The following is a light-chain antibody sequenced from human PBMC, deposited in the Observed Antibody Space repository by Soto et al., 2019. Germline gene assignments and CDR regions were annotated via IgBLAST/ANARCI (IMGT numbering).Light chain of an antibody. CDR1: RSDVGTYNY. V-gene: IGLV2-11*01. Sequence: QSVLTQPRSVSGSHGQSVTVSCTGSRSDVGTYNYVSWFQQYPGKAPKVMISDVSKRPSGVPDRFSGSKSGNTAYLTISGLQAEDEADYYCCSYAGSYTLLFGGGTQLTVL. CDR2: DVS. CDR3: CSYAGSYTLL. J-gene: IGLJ2*01.